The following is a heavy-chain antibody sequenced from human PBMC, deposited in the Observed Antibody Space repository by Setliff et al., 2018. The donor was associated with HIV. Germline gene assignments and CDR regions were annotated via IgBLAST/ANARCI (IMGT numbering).Heavy chain of an antibody. CDR2: IYYSGST. CDR3: ARGVRVGGVIGWFDT. V-gene: IGHV4-59*01. J-gene: IGHJ5*01. Sequence: SETLSLTCNVFGGSIRNYYWSWIRQPPGKGLEWIGYIYYSGSTSYKPSLKSRVTISVDPYKNQLSLRLTSVTAADTAVYYCARGVRVGGVIGWFDTWGHGTLVTVSS. CDR1: GGSIRNYY. D-gene: IGHD3-10*01.